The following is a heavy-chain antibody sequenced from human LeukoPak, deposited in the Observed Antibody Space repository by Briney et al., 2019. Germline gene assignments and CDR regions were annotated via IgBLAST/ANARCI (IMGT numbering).Heavy chain of an antibody. CDR1: GGSFSGYY. CDR3: ARGYGPTFDY. Sequence: SETLSLTCAVYGGSFSGYYWSWIRQPPGKGLEWIGEINRSGSTNYNPSLKSRVTISVDTSKNQFSLKLSSVTAADTAVYYCARGYGPTFDYWGQGTLVTVSS. J-gene: IGHJ4*02. D-gene: IGHD4-17*01. CDR2: INRSGST. V-gene: IGHV4-34*01.